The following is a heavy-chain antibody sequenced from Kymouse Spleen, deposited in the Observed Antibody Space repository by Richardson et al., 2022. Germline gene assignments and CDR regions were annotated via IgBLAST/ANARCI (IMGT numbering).Heavy chain of an antibody. D-gene: IGHD6-13*01,IGHD6-19*01,IGHD6-25*01. V-gene: IGHV4-39*01. CDR1: GGSISSSSYY. Sequence: QLQLQESGPGLVKPSETLSLTCTVSGGSISSSSYYWGWIRQPPGKGLEWIGSIYYSGSTYYNPSLKSRVTISVDTSKNQFSLKLSSVTAADTAVYYCARPGYMGHAFDIWGQGTMVTVSS. CDR2: IYYSGST. J-gene: IGHJ3*02. CDR3: ARPGYMGHAFDI.